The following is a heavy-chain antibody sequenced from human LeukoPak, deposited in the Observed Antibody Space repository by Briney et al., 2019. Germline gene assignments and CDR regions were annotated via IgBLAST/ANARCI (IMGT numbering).Heavy chain of an antibody. Sequence: GGSLRLSCAASGFTFSSYAMSWVRQAPGKGLEWVSAISGSGGSTYYADSVKGRFTISRDNSKNTLYLQMNSLRAEDTAVYYCAKDPNRGYYYDSIGPIDYWGQGTLVTVSS. CDR1: GFTFSSYA. D-gene: IGHD3-22*01. CDR3: AKDPNRGYYYDSIGPIDY. V-gene: IGHV3-23*01. J-gene: IGHJ4*02. CDR2: ISGSGGST.